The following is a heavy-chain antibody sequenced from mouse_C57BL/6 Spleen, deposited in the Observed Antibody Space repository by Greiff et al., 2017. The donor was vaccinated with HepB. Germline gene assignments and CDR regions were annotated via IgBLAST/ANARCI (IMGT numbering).Heavy chain of an antibody. D-gene: IGHD1-1*01. CDR2: IDPSDSYT. Sequence: VQLQQPGAELVKPGASVKLSCKASGYTFTSYWMQWVKQRPGQGLEWIGEIDPSDSYTNYNQKFKGKATLTVDTSSSTAYMQLSSLTSEDSVVYYCARWTTVVDYWGQGTTLTVSS. CDR1: GYTFTSYW. V-gene: IGHV1-50*01. J-gene: IGHJ2*01. CDR3: ARWTTVVDY.